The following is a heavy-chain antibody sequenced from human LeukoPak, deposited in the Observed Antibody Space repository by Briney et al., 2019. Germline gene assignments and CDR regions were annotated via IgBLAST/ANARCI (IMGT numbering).Heavy chain of an antibody. V-gene: IGHV3-23*01. D-gene: IGHD1-26*01. CDR3: AKDLRSGIVGARGGDY. CDR1: GFTFSSYA. J-gene: IGHJ4*02. CDR2: ISGSGGST. Sequence: PGASLRLSCAASGFTFSSYAMSWVRQAPGKGLEWVSAISGSGGSTYYADSVKGRFTISRDNSKNTLYLQMNSLRAEDTAVYYCAKDLRSGIVGARGGDYWGQGTLATVSS.